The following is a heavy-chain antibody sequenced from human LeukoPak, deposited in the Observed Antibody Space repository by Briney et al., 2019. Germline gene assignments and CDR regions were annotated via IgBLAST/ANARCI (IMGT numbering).Heavy chain of an antibody. J-gene: IGHJ4*02. V-gene: IGHV3-23*01. D-gene: IGHD6-13*01. CDR1: GFTFSSYA. CDR2: ISGSGGST. CDR3: AKDFRIAAAGTATDYFDY. Sequence: GGSLRLSCAASGFTFSSYAMTWVRQAPGKGLEWVSSISGSGGSTYYADSVEGRFTISRDNSKNTLYLQTNSLRAEDTAVYYCAKDFRIAAAGTATDYFDYWGQGTLVTVSS.